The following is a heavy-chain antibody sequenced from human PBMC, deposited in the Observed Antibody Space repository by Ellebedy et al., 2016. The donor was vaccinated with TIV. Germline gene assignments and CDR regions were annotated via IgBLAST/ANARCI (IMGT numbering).Heavy chain of an antibody. CDR1: GYSISSGYY. Sequence: GSLRLSCSVSGYSISSGYYWGWIRQPPGKGLEWIGYIYYSGSANYNPSLKSRVTISVDTSKNQFSLKLSPVTAADTPVYYCARGGDYVLVDYWGQGTLVTVSS. J-gene: IGHJ4*02. V-gene: IGHV4-38-2*02. CDR2: IYYSGSA. CDR3: ARGGDYVLVDY. D-gene: IGHD4-17*01.